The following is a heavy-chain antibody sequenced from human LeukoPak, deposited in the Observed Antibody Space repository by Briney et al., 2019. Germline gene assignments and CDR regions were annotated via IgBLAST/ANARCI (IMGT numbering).Heavy chain of an antibody. D-gene: IGHD3-22*01. Sequence: GSLRLSCAASGFTFSHYAMHWVRQAPGKGLEWVAVISYDGSHQYSADSVKGRFTISRDNAKNSLYLQMNSLRAEDTAVYYCARDYNYYDSSGYYYEIFQHWGQGTLVTVSS. CDR2: ISYDGSHQ. CDR1: GFTFSHYA. V-gene: IGHV3-30*07. J-gene: IGHJ1*01. CDR3: ARDYNYYDSSGYYYEIFQH.